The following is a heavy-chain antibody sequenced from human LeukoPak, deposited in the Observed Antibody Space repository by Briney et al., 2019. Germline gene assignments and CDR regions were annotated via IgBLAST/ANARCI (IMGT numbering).Heavy chain of an antibody. CDR1: GYTFTGYY. Sequence: GASVKVSCKASGYTFTGYYMHGVRQAPGQGLEWIGWINPNSGGTNYAQKFQGRVTMTRNTSISTAYMELSSLRSEDTAVYYCARGRVRWDYYGMDVWGQGTTVTVSS. J-gene: IGHJ6*02. D-gene: IGHD3-10*01. CDR2: INPNSGGT. CDR3: ARGRVRWDYYGMDV. V-gene: IGHV1-2*02.